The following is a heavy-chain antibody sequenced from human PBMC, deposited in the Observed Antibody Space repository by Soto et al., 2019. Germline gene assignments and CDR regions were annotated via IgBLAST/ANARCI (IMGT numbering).Heavy chain of an antibody. D-gene: IGHD6-13*01. CDR2: MYYSETT. CDR1: GGSINDYY. CDR3: ARANSSTWYKLEYKWFDP. J-gene: IGHJ5*02. Sequence: PSETLSLTCTVSGGSINDYYWSWIRQTPGKGLEWVGFMYYSETTKYNPSLKGRVNMSLDTSKNQVSLHLRSVTAADTAVYYCARANSSTWYKLEYKWFDPWGQGTLGTVSS. V-gene: IGHV4-59*01.